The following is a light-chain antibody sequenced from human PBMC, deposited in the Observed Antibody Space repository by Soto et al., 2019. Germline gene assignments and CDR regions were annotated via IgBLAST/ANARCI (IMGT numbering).Light chain of an antibody. CDR1: SSDVGGYNF. J-gene: IGLJ1*01. V-gene: IGLV2-23*03. CDR3: CSYAGFSSFV. Sequence: QSVLTQPASVSGSPGQSITISCTGTSSDVGGYNFVSWCRQYSGEVPKLIIFEGNKRPSGVSDRFSASKSGNTASLTISGLQAEDQADYYCCSYAGFSSFVFGAGTKVTVL. CDR2: EGN.